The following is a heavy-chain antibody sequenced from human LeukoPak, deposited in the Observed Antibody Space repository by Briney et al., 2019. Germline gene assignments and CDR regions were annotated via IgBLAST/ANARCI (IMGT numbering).Heavy chain of an antibody. V-gene: IGHV1-46*01. Sequence: APVKISCKTSGYSFTSYNLHWVRQAPGQRLEWMGIIKPSGDNTNNAQKFQGRVTMTSDTSTSTVYMELSSLKSEDTAVYYCARVRDGYNDAYDFWGQGTMVTVTS. CDR3: ARVRDGYNDAYDF. D-gene: IGHD5-24*01. J-gene: IGHJ3*01. CDR1: GYSFTSYN. CDR2: IKPSGDNT.